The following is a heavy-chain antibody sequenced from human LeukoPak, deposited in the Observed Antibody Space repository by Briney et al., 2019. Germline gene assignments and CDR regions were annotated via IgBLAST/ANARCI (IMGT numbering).Heavy chain of an antibody. CDR1: GFTFGSYA. Sequence: GGSLRLSCATSGFTFGSYAMTWVRQAPGKGLEWVSGITGIDASTYYADSVKGRFTISRDNSKNTLYLQMNSLRGEDTATYYCAKDAVRGSGRINWFDSWGQGTLVTVSS. V-gene: IGHV3-23*01. J-gene: IGHJ5*01. D-gene: IGHD3-10*01. CDR3: AKDAVRGSGRINWFDS. CDR2: ITGIDAST.